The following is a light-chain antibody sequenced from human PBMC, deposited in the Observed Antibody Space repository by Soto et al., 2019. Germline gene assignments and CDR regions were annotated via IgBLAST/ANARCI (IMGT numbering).Light chain of an antibody. CDR2: ENN. V-gene: IGLV1-40*01. J-gene: IGLJ1*01. Sequence: QSVLTQPPSVSEAPGQRVTISCTGSSSNIGAGYEAHWYQQVPGTAPKLLIYENNNRPSGFLDRFSGSTSGTSASLAITGLQAEDEAEYYCQSYDSSLSGYVFGTGTKLTVL. CDR1: SSNIGAGYE. CDR3: QSYDSSLSGYV.